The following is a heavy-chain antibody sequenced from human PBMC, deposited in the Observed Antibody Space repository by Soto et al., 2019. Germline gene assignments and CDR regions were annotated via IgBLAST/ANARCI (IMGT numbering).Heavy chain of an antibody. CDR2: INHSGST. V-gene: IGHV4-34*01. D-gene: IGHD2-15*01. Sequence: QVQLQQWGAGLLKPSETLSLTCAVYGGSFSGYYWSWIRQPPGKGLEWIGEINHSGSTNYNPSLKSRVTLSVDTSKNQFSLKLSSVTAADTAVYYCAREDCSGGSCSRPVDYWGQGTLVTVSS. CDR3: AREDCSGGSCSRPVDY. CDR1: GGSFSGYY. J-gene: IGHJ4*02.